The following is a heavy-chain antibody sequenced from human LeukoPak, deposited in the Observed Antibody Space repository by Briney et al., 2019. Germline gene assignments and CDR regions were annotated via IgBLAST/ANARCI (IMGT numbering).Heavy chain of an antibody. D-gene: IGHD3-16*01. CDR1: GYTFINHD. J-gene: IGHJ6*04. CDR3: ARDSRPSYGMDV. CDR2: ISGYNGNT. V-gene: IGHV1-18*01. Sequence: GASVKVSCKASGYTFINHDISWVRQAPGQGLEWMGWISGYNGNTNYVQKFQGRVTMTTDTSTTTAYMELRSLRSDDTAVYYCARDSRPSYGMDVWGKGTTVTLSS.